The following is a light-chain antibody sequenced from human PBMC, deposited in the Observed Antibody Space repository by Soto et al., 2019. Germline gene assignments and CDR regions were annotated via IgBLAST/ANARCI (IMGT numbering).Light chain of an antibody. J-gene: IGLJ1*01. V-gene: IGLV3-21*04. Sequence: SSELTQPPSVSVAPGKTARITCGGNNIGSKSVHWYQQKPGQAPVLVIYYDSDRPSAIPERFSGSNSGNTATLTISRVEAGDEADDYCQVWDSSSDQLVFGTGTKVTVL. CDR2: YDS. CDR1: NIGSKS. CDR3: QVWDSSSDQLV.